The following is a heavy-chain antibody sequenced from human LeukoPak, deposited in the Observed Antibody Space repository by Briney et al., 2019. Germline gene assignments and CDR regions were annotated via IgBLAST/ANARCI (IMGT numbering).Heavy chain of an antibody. CDR3: SRLLNS. CDR1: GFSFSTYW. CDR2: IKPDGSEK. V-gene: IGHV3-7*01. J-gene: IGHJ4*02. Sequence: PGGSLRLSCAASGFSFSTYWMDWVRQAPGKGLEWVANIKPDGSEKYYVDSVKSRFTNSRDSAKNSMFLQMNSLRAEDTAVYYCSRLLNSWGQGTLVTVSS. D-gene: IGHD2-8*02.